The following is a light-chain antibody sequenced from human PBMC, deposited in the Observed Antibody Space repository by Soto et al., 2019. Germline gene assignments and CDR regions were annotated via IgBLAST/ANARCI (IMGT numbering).Light chain of an antibody. V-gene: IGKV3-11*01. CDR2: DAS. Sequence: EIVLTQSPATLSLSPGERATLSCRASQSVSTYLAWYQQKPGQAPRLLIYDASNRATGTPARFSGSGSGTDFTLNISSLESEDFAVYYCQQRSNWPRTFGQGTKLEIK. CDR1: QSVSTY. CDR3: QQRSNWPRT. J-gene: IGKJ2*01.